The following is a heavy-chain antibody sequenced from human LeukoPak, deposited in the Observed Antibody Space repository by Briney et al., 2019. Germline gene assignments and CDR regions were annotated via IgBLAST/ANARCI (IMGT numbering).Heavy chain of an antibody. J-gene: IGHJ4*02. CDR3: ARRGEYFDI. CDR2: IYYSGRT. V-gene: IGHV4-59*08. CDR1: GGSISSYY. Sequence: PSETLSLTCTVSGGSISSYYWSWIRQPPGKGLEWIGYIYYSGRTNYNPSLKSRVTISVDTSKNQLSLKVTSVTAADTAVYYCARRGEYFDIWGQGALVTVSS.